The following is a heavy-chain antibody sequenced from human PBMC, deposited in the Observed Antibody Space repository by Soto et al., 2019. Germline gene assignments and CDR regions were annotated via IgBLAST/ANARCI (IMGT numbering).Heavy chain of an antibody. V-gene: IGHV1-2*02. CDR3: ARDRGYSNYVHYYYYGMDV. CDR1: GYTFTGYY. J-gene: IGHJ6*02. CDR2: INPNSGGT. D-gene: IGHD4-4*01. Sequence: ASVKVSCKASGYTFTGYYMHWVRQAPGQGPEWMGWINPNSGGTNYAQKFQGRVTMTRDTSISTAYMELSRLRSDDTAVYYCARDRGYSNYVHYYYYGMDVWGQGTTVTVSS.